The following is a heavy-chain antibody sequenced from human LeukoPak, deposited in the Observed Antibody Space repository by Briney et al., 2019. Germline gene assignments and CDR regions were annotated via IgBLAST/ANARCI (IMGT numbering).Heavy chain of an antibody. D-gene: IGHD5-18*01. V-gene: IGHV5-51*01. Sequence: GESLKISCKGSGDSFTSYWIGWVRQMPGKGLEWMGIIYPGDSDTRYSPSFQGQVTISADKSISTAYLQWSSLKASDTAMYYCARMVDTAMVTFSFDYWGQGTLVTVSS. CDR1: GDSFTSYW. CDR3: ARMVDTAMVTFSFDY. CDR2: IYPGDSDT. J-gene: IGHJ4*02.